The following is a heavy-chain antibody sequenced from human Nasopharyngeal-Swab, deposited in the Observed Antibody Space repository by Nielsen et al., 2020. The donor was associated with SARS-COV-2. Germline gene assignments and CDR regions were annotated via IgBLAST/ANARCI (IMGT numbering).Heavy chain of an antibody. J-gene: IGHJ5*02. V-gene: IGHV1-3*01. CDR1: GYTFTTYA. CDR3: ASEYSSSSDWFDP. Sequence: APVKVSCKTSGYTFTTYAMHWVRQAPGQRLEWMGWINAGNGNTKYSQKFQGRVTITRDTSATTAYMELSRLRSEDTAVYYCASEYSSSSDWFDPWGQGTLVTVSS. D-gene: IGHD6-13*01. CDR2: INAGNGNT.